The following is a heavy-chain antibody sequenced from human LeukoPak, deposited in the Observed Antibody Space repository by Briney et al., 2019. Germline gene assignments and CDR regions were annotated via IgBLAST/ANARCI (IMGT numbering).Heavy chain of an antibody. J-gene: IGHJ6*02. CDR2: IYYSGST. CDR3: AREQQQYYYYGMDV. D-gene: IGHD6-13*01. V-gene: IGHV4-59*01. CDR1: GGSISNYY. Sequence: SETLSLTCTVSGGSISNYYWSWIRQPAGKGLEWIGYIYYSGSTNYNPSLKSRVTISVDTSKNQFSLNLSSVTAADTAVYYCAREQQQYYYYGMDVWGQGTTVTVSS.